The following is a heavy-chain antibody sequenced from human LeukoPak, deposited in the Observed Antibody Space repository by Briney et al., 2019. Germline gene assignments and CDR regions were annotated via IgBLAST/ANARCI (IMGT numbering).Heavy chain of an antibody. Sequence: SQTLSLTCTVSGGSISSGDYYWSWIRQPPGKGLGWIGHIYYSGSTYYNSSLQSRVIISVDTSKNQFSLKLNSVTAADTAVYYCASRSYSGSYVGAFDNWGQGTLVTVSS. CDR2: IYYSGST. CDR1: GGSISSGDYY. J-gene: IGHJ4*02. CDR3: ASRSYSGSYVGAFDN. D-gene: IGHD1-26*01. V-gene: IGHV4-30-4*01.